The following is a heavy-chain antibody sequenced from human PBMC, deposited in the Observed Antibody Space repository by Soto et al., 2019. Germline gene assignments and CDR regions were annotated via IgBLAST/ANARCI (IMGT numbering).Heavy chain of an antibody. D-gene: IGHD4-17*01. J-gene: IGHJ5*02. CDR2: IYDSGST. CDR3: ARKYGDYVRGVVADWFDP. Sequence: QVQLQESGPGLVKPSQTLSLTCTVSGGSISSGGYYWRWIRQHPGRGLEWIGYIYDSGSTHYNPALKSRVNISVDTSKNQFSLKLSSVTAADTAVYYCARKYGDYVRGVVADWFDPWGQGTLVTVSS. CDR1: GGSISSGGYY. V-gene: IGHV4-31*03.